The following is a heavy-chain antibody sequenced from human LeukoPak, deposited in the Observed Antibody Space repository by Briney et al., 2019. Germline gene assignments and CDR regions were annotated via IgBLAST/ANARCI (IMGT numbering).Heavy chain of an antibody. V-gene: IGHV3-21*01. CDR1: GFTFSSYS. CDR3: ARVGLSSSWFRIDY. J-gene: IGHJ4*02. CDR2: ISSSSSYI. Sequence: PGGSLRLSCAASGFTFSSYSMNWVRQAPGKGLEWASSISSSSSYIYYADSVKGRFTISRDNAKNSLYLQMNSLRAEDTAVYYCARVGLSSSWFRIDYWGQGTLVTVSS. D-gene: IGHD6-13*01.